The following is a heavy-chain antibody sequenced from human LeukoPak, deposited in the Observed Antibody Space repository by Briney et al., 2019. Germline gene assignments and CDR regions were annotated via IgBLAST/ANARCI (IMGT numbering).Heavy chain of an antibody. Sequence: GASVKVSCEASGYTFTGYYMHWVRQAPGQGLEWMGWINPNSGGTNYAQKFQGWVTMTRDTSISTAYMELSRLRSDDTAVYYCARGIDTATYNNWFDPWGQGTLVTVSS. CDR3: ARGIDTATYNNWFDP. J-gene: IGHJ5*02. CDR2: INPNSGGT. V-gene: IGHV1-2*04. CDR1: GYTFTGYY. D-gene: IGHD5-18*01.